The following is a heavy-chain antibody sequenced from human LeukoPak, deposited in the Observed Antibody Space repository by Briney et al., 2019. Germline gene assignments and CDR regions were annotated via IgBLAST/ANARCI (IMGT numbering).Heavy chain of an antibody. D-gene: IGHD6-13*01. CDR2: ISWNSGSI. Sequence: SLRLSCAASGFSISNDWMSWVRQAPGKGLEWVSGISWNSGSIGYADSVKGRFTISRDNAKNSLYLQMNSLRAEDTALYYCAKGLAAAGTGYYFDYWGQGTLVTVSS. J-gene: IGHJ4*02. CDR3: AKGLAAAGTGYYFDY. V-gene: IGHV3-9*01. CDR1: GFSISNDW.